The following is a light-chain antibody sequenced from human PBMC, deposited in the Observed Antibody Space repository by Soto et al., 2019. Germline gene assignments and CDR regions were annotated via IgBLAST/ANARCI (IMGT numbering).Light chain of an antibody. CDR1: SSNIGSNY. CDR2: DDN. CDR3: GTWDTGLSAFWV. Sequence: QSVLTRPPSVSAAPGQKVTISCSGSSSNIGSNYVSWYQHLPGTAPKLLIYDDNKRPSGIPDRFSGSKSGTSATLGIAGLQTGDEADYYCGTWDTGLSAFWVFGGGTKLTVL. J-gene: IGLJ3*02. V-gene: IGLV1-51*01.